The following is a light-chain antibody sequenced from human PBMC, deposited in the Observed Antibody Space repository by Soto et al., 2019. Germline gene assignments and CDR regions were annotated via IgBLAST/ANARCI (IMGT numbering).Light chain of an antibody. CDR3: QQYVSSPLT. Sequence: EIVLTQSPGTLALSPGERATLSCRASQSVSSSDLAWYQQKPGQAPRLLIYGASRRATGIPDRFSGSGSGTDFTLTISRLEPEDFAMYYCQQYVSSPLTFGGGTKVEIK. V-gene: IGKV3-20*01. CDR1: QSVSSSD. J-gene: IGKJ4*01. CDR2: GAS.